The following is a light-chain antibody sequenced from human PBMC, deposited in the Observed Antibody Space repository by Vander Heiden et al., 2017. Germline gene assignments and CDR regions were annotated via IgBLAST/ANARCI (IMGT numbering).Light chain of an antibody. J-gene: IGLJ2*01. CDR2: DVT. CDR1: SSDVGGYNY. V-gene: IGLV2-14*01. Sequence: QSALTQPASVSGSPGQSITISCTGTSSDVGGYNYVSWYEQHPGKAPKLIIYDVTNRPSGVSNRFSGSKSGNTASLTISGIQAEDEADYFCSSYAGSSTVLFGGGTKVTVL. CDR3: SSYAGSSTVL.